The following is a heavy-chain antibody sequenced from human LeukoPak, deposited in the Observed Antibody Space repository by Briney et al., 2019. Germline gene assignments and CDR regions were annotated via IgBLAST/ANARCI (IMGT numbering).Heavy chain of an antibody. Sequence: ASVKVSCKASGNTFAGYYVHWVRQAPGQGLEWMGWINTHSGATNYAQHFQGRVTMTTDTSVATAYMDLDGLKSDDAAVYFCARGPIGGLRKGFDIWGQGTLVTVSS. V-gene: IGHV1-2*02. CDR2: INTHSGAT. CDR3: ARGPIGGLRKGFDI. J-gene: IGHJ4*02. CDR1: GNTFAGYY. D-gene: IGHD1-26*01.